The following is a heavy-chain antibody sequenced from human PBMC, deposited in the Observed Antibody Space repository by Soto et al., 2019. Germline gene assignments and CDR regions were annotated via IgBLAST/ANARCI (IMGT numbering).Heavy chain of an antibody. V-gene: IGHV4-39*01. CDR3: ARHWGFLEWLLYLDYFDY. D-gene: IGHD3-3*01. Sequence: SETLSLTCTVSGGSISNYYWSWIRQPPGKGLEWIGSIYYSGSTYYNPSLKSRVTISVDTSKNQFSLKLSSVTAAGTAVYYCARHWGFLEWLLYLDYFDYWGQGTLVTVSS. J-gene: IGHJ4*02. CDR2: IYYSGST. CDR1: GGSISNYY.